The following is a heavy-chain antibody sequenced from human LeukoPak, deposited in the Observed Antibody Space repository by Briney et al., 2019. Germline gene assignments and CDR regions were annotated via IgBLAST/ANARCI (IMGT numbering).Heavy chain of an antibody. CDR1: GDSFSSYA. D-gene: IGHD3-10*01. CDR2: IIPIFDIK. J-gene: IGHJ4*02. Sequence: ASVKVSCKASGDSFSSYALSWVRQAPGQGLEWMGRIIPIFDIKTYAERFQDRVTITADEDTSTVYTELSSLRSEDTALYYCARDSRPYYTGSGSYYKIGRFDYWGQGTGVTVSS. V-gene: IGHV1-69*13. CDR3: ARDSRPYYTGSGSYYKIGRFDY.